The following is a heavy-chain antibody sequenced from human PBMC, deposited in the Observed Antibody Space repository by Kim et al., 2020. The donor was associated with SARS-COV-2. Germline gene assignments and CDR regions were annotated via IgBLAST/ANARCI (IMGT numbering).Heavy chain of an antibody. J-gene: IGHJ3*02. CDR2: ISSSSSTI. V-gene: IGHV3-48*02. CDR1: GFTFSSYS. CDR3: ARGPRYSSSWYKKDDAFDI. D-gene: IGHD6-13*01. Sequence: GGSLRLSCAASGFTFSSYSMNWVRQAPGKGLEWVSYISSSSSTIYYADSVKGRFTISRDNAKNSLYLQMNSLRDEDTAVYYCARGPRYSSSWYKKDDAFDIWGQGTMVTVSS.